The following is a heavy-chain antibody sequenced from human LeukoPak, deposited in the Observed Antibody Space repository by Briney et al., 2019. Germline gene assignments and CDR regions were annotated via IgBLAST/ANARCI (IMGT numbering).Heavy chain of an antibody. CDR3: GRLNLPAVSGAFDY. J-gene: IGHJ4*02. CDR1: GGSISTYY. Sequence: SETLSFTCTVSGGSISTYYWSWIRQPAGKGLEWIGRIHSSGTTHYNPSLRSRVTLSIDTSKNQFSLRLSSVTAADTAVYYCGRLNLPAVSGAFDYWGQGTLVTVSS. CDR2: IHSSGTT. V-gene: IGHV4-4*07. D-gene: IGHD2-2*01.